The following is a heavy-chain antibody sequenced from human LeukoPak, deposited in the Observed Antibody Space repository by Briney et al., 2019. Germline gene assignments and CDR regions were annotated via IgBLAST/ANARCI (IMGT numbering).Heavy chain of an antibody. Sequence: SVKVSCKASGGTFSSYAISWVRQAPGQGLEWMGGIIPIFGTANYAQKFQGRVTITADESTSTAYMELSSLRSEDTAVYYCAGGAPGIAARGYYYGMDVWGQGTTVTVSS. D-gene: IGHD6-6*01. CDR1: GGTFSSYA. CDR3: AGGAPGIAARGYYYGMDV. CDR2: IIPIFGTA. V-gene: IGHV1-69*13. J-gene: IGHJ6*02.